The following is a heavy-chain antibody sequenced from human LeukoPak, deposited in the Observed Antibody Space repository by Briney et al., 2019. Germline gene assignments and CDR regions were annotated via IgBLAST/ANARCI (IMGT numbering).Heavy chain of an antibody. CDR2: ISGSGGST. D-gene: IGHD3-22*01. J-gene: IGHJ4*02. Sequence: QPGGSLRLSCAASGLTFSSDAMSWVRLAPGKGLEWVSAISGSGGSTYYADSVKDRFTISRDKSKNTLYLQMNSLRAEDTAVYYCAKDLKGNYYDSSGSNAELDCWGQGTLVTVSS. V-gene: IGHV3-23*01. CDR1: GLTFSSDA. CDR3: AKDLKGNYYDSSGSNAELDC.